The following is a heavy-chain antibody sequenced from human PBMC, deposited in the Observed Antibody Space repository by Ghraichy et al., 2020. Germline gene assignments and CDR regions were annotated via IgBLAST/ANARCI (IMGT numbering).Heavy chain of an antibody. J-gene: IGHJ3*02. CDR1: GFTFSSYW. CDR2: IKQDGREK. Sequence: GGSLRLSCAASGFTFSSYWMSWVRQAPGKGLEWVANIKQDGREKYYVDSVKGRFTISRDNAKNSLYLQMNSLRAEDTAVYYCARDWVGYGSGRGAFDIWGQGTMVTVSS. D-gene: IGHD3-10*01. V-gene: IGHV3-7*03. CDR3: ARDWVGYGSGRGAFDI.